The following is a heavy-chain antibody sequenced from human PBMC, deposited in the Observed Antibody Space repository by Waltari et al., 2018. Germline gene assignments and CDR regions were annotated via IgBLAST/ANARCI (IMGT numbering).Heavy chain of an antibody. V-gene: IGHV3-7*01. J-gene: IGHJ4*02. CDR1: GFYLSTYW. CDR2: IKQDGSAK. Sequence: EVQLVESGGGLVQPGGSLRLSCSASGFYLSTYWMTWVRQAPGRGLEWVANIKQDGSAKYYVDSVRGRSTISRDNANNSLFLQINSLRDDDTAVYYCVTDVSGWYVNWGQGTSVTVSS. CDR3: VTDVSGWYVN. D-gene: IGHD6-19*01.